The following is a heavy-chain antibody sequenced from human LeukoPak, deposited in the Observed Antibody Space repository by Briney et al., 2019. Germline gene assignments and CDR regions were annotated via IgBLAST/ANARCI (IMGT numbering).Heavy chain of an antibody. CDR3: ARGSTVGATESLGFDY. V-gene: IGHV1-2*02. J-gene: IGHJ4*02. CDR1: GYTFTGYY. Sequence: GASVKVSCKASGYTFTGYYIHWVRQAPGQGLEWMGWINPNSGDTRYAQKFQGRVTMTRDTSISTAYMELSRLRSDDTAMYYCARGSTVGATESLGFDYWGQGTPVTVSS. CDR2: INPNSGDT. D-gene: IGHD1-26*01.